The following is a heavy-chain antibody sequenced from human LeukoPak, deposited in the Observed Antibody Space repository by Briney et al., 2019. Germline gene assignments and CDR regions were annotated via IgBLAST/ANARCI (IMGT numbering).Heavy chain of an antibody. CDR3: ARTGYSSSWPDY. D-gene: IGHD6-13*01. J-gene: IGHJ4*02. V-gene: IGHV1-3*01. CDR2: INAGNGNT. CDR1: GYTFTSYA. Sequence: GASVKVSCKDSGYTFTSYAMHWVRQAPGQRLEWMGWINAGNGNTKYSRKFQGRVTITRDTSASTAYMELSSLRSEDTAVYYCARTGYSSSWPDYWGQGTLVTVSS.